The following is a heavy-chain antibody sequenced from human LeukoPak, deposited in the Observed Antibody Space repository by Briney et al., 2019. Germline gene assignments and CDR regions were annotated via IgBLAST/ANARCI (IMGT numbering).Heavy chain of an antibody. J-gene: IGHJ5*02. CDR2: IYYTGST. D-gene: IGHD3-10*01. CDR3: ARRGSRSHWFDP. CDR1: GGSISSYY. V-gene: IGHV4-59*06. Sequence: SETLSLTCTVSGGSISSYYWSWLRQPPGKGLEWIGYIYYTGSTYYDPSLKSRVTISVDTSKIQFSLKLNSVTAADTAVYYCARRGSRSHWFDPWGQGTLVTVSS.